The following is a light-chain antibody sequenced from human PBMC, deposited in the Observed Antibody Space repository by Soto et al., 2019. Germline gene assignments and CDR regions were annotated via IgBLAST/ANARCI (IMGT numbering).Light chain of an antibody. CDR3: QPYSSSPPLT. CDR2: GAS. J-gene: IGKJ4*01. CDR1: QSVSRS. V-gene: IGKV3-20*01. Sequence: EMVLTRSEGTLAVSPGGRASLSCSASQSVSRSLAWYQQKPGQAPRLLIYGASSRATGIPDRFSGSGSGTDFTLTISRLEPEDFAVYYCQPYSSSPPLTFGGGTKVDIK.